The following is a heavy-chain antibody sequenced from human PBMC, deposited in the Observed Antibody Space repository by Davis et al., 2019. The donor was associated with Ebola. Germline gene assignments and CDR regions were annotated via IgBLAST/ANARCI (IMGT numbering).Heavy chain of an antibody. V-gene: IGHV3-48*02. J-gene: IGHJ3*02. Sequence: PGGSLRLSCAASGFIFSSYSMDWVRQAPGKGLEWISYITGGGDTVYADSVKGRFTVSRDNAKNSLYLEMNSLTDDDTAVYYCASDGVGALPGDVFDIWGQGTVVTVSS. CDR1: GFIFSSYS. D-gene: IGHD6-6*01. CDR2: ITGGGDTV. CDR3: ASDGVGALPGDVFDI.